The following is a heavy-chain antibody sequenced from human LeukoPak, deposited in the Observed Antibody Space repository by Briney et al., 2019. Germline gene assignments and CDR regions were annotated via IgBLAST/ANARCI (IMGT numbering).Heavy chain of an antibody. J-gene: IGHJ4*02. CDR2: IYYSGST. Sequence: SETLSLTCTVSGGSISSSSYYWGWIRQPPGKGLEWIGNIYYSGSTYYNPSLKSRVTISVDTSRNQFSLKLSSVTAADTAVYYCTRAGGFGELLVGYWGQGAPVTVSS. CDR3: TRAGGFGELLVGY. D-gene: IGHD3-10*01. V-gene: IGHV4-39*07. CDR1: GGSISSSSYY.